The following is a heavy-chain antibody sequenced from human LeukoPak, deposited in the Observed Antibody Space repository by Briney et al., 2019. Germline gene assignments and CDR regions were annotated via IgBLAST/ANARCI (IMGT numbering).Heavy chain of an antibody. Sequence: SETLSLTCTVSGGSISSHYWSWIRQPPGKGLEWRGYIYYSGSTNYNPSLKSRVTISVDTSKNQFSLKLSYVTAADTAVYYCAASSYDFWSGYPHAFDIWGQGTMVTVSS. J-gene: IGHJ3*02. CDR1: GGSISSHY. D-gene: IGHD3-3*01. V-gene: IGHV4-59*11. CDR2: IYYSGST. CDR3: AASSYDFWSGYPHAFDI.